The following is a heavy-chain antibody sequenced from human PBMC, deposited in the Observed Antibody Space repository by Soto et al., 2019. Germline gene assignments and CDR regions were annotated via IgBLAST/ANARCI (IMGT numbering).Heavy chain of an antibody. V-gene: IGHV1-18*04. J-gene: IGHJ4*02. Sequence: GASVKVSCKASGYTFISFGISWVRQAPGQGLEWMGWISPYNGDRDYAQKFQGRVTMTTDTSTSTAYMELRSLRSADTAVYCCARRVDYCGGDCYFYWGQGSLVTVSS. D-gene: IGHD2-21*02. CDR3: ARRVDYCGGDCYFY. CDR2: ISPYNGDR. CDR1: GYTFISFG.